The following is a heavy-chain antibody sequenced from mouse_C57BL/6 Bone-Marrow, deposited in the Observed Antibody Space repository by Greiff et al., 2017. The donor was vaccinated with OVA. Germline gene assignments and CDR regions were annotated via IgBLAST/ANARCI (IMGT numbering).Heavy chain of an antibody. CDR1: GFNIKDDY. CDR3: TILEGFAY. CDR2: IDPENGDT. Sequence: EVQLQQSGAELVRPGASVKLSCTASGFNIKDDYMHWVKQRPEQGLEWIGWIDPENGDTEYASKFQGKATITADTSSNTAYLQLSSLTSEDTAVYYCTILEGFAYWGQGTLVTVSA. V-gene: IGHV14-4*01. J-gene: IGHJ3*01.